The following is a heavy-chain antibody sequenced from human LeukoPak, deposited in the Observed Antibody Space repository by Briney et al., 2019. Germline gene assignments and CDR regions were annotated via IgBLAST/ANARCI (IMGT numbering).Heavy chain of an antibody. CDR3: ARGRYGGYDLDY. Sequence: GGSLRLSCAASGFTFSSYAMHWVRQAPGKGLEWVAVISYDGSNKYYADSVKGRFTISRDNSKNTLYLQMNSLRAEDTAVYYCARGRYGGYDLDYWGQGTLVTVSS. D-gene: IGHD5-12*01. J-gene: IGHJ4*02. CDR2: ISYDGSNK. CDR1: GFTFSSYA. V-gene: IGHV3-30*04.